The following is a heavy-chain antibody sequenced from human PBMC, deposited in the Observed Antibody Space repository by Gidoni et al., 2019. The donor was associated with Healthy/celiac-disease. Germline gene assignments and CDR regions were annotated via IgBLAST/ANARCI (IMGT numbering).Heavy chain of an antibody. CDR1: GGSISSSSYY. CDR3: ARLSRGDNGMDV. J-gene: IGHJ6*02. CDR2: IYYSGST. Sequence: QLQLQESGPGLVKPSETLSLTCTVSGGSISSSSYYWGWIRQPPGKGLEWIGSIYYSGSTYYNPSLKSRVTISVDTSKNQFSLKLSSVTAADTAVYYCARLSRGDNGMDVWGQGTTVTVSS. D-gene: IGHD3-10*01. V-gene: IGHV4-39*01.